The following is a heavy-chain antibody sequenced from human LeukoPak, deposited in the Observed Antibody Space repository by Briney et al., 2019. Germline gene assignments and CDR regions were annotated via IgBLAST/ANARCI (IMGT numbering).Heavy chain of an antibody. J-gene: IGHJ4*02. D-gene: IGHD1-26*01. Sequence: PGGSLRLSCAASGFTFSTYAMTWVRQAPGKGLEWVSSITGSGDGTSAADSVTGRFTISRDNSKNTLYLQMNSLRAEDTAVYYCAKLAGIVGAKGIDYWGQGTLVTVSS. V-gene: IGHV3-23*01. CDR1: GFTFSTYA. CDR3: AKLAGIVGAKGIDY. CDR2: ITGSGDGT.